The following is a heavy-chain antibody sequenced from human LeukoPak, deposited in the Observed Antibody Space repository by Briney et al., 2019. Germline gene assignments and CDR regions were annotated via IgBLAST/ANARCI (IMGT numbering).Heavy chain of an antibody. CDR1: GFTFSDYW. CDR2: IRQDDSAK. J-gene: IGHJ4*02. V-gene: IGHV3-7*01. D-gene: IGHD3-22*01. CDR3: ARVGYDSSGYYSGYFDY. Sequence: GGSLRLSCSASGFTFSDYWMMWVRQAPGKGLEWVGNIRQDDSAKNYADSVKGRFTISEDNAKNSLYLQMNSLRAEDTAVYYCARVGYDSSGYYSGYFDYWGQGTLVTVSS.